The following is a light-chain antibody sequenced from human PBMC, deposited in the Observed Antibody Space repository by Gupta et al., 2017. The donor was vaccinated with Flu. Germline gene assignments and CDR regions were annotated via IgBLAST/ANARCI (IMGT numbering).Light chain of an antibody. CDR3: RQTDSSSPTT. CDR1: QSIRSY. Sequence: SSLSASVGDRVIITCRASQSIRSYLHWYQQKQGQAPKLLIYAASSWQSGVTSRFSGSGSGTDFTLTISSRQQEDFATYFCRQTDSSSPTTFGGGTMVEIK. J-gene: IGKJ4*01. V-gene: IGKV1-39*01. CDR2: AAS.